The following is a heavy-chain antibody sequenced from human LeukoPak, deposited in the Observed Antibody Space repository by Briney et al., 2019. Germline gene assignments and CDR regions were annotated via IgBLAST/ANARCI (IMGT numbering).Heavy chain of an antibody. CDR2: IYHSGST. V-gene: IGHV4-4*02. J-gene: IGHJ6*02. CDR3: ARDAEGFLEWLLYKPYYYYGMDV. Sequence: PSETLSLTCAVSGGSISSSSGNCWTWVRQPPGKGLEWIGEIYHSGSTNYNPSLKSRVTISVDKSKNQFSLKLSSVTAADTAVYYCARDAEGFLEWLLYKPYYYYGMDVWGQGTTVTVSS. CDR1: GGSISSSSGNC. D-gene: IGHD3-3*01.